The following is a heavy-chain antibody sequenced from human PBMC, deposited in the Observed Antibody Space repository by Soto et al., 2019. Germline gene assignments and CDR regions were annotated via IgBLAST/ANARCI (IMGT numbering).Heavy chain of an antibody. D-gene: IGHD2-2*01. V-gene: IGHV3-49*03. CDR2: IRSKAYGGTT. Sequence: EVQLVESGGDLVQPGRSLRLSCIGSGFTFGDHAMSWFRQAPGKGLEWVGFIRSKAYGGTTEYAASVKGRFTISRDDSISIAYLQMNSLKTEDTAVYYCQYQLLTYYYGMDVWGQGTTVTVSS. CDR3: QYQLLTYYYGMDV. CDR1: GFTFGDHA. J-gene: IGHJ6*02.